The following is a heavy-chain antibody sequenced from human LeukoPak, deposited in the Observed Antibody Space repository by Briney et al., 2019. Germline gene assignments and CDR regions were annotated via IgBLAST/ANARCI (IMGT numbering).Heavy chain of an antibody. D-gene: IGHD4-17*01. CDR3: AREAGGDDYGDFDY. CDR2: INPNSGGT. Sequence: ASVKVSCKASGYTFTGYYMHWVRQAPGQGLEWMGWINPNSGGTNYAQKFQGRVTMTRDTSISTAYMELSRLRSDDTAVYYCAREAGGDDYGDFDYWGQGTLVTVSS. J-gene: IGHJ4*02. CDR1: GYTFTGYY. V-gene: IGHV1-2*02.